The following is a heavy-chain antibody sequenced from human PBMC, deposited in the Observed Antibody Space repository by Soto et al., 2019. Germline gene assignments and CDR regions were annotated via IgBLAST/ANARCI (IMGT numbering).Heavy chain of an antibody. CDR1: GFTFISYA. CDR2: ISYDGSNK. CDR3: ARDRRAAANMMYYYYGMDV. D-gene: IGHD6-13*01. Sequence: GGSLRLSCASSGFTFISYAMHWVRQAPGKGLEWVAVISYDGSNKYYADSVKGRFTISRDNSKNTLYLQMNSLRAEDTAVYYCARDRRAAANMMYYYYGMDVWGQGTTVTVSS. V-gene: IGHV3-30-3*01. J-gene: IGHJ6*02.